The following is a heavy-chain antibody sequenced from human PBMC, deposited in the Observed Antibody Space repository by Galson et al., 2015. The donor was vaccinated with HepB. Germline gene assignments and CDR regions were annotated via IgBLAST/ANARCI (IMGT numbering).Heavy chain of an antibody. CDR1: GDSVSSKSAA. CDR2: TYYRSKWYN. Sequence: CAISGDSVSSKSAAWNWIRQSPSRGLEWLGRTYYRSKWYNDYALSVKSRISINPDTSKNQFSLQLNSVTPEDTAMYFCARTSGNFDYWGQGILVTVSS. CDR3: ARTSGNFDY. J-gene: IGHJ4*02. V-gene: IGHV6-1*01. D-gene: IGHD3-10*01.